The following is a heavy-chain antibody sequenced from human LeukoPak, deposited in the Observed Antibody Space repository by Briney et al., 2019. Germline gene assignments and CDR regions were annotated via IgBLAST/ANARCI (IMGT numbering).Heavy chain of an antibody. V-gene: IGHV4-39*01. Sequence: PSETLSLTCTVVGGAINSRNQYWGWIRQSRGKGLEWIGSIYYSGSVNDNPSLQSRVTISVDTSRNQFSLKLTSMTVADTAVYFCARRVATSGNFFDYWGPGTLVTVS. CDR1: GGAINSRNQY. CDR3: ARRVATSGNFFDY. D-gene: IGHD3-3*01. CDR2: IYYSGSV. J-gene: IGHJ4*02.